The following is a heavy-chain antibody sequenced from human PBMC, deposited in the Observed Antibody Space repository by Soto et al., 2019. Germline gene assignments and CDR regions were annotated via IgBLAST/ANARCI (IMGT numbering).Heavy chain of an antibody. V-gene: IGHV3-30-3*01. CDR2: ISYDGSNK. CDR3: AKDVGSFANYYGMDV. D-gene: IGHD3-10*01. J-gene: IGHJ6*02. Sequence: QVQLVESGGGVVQPGRSLRLSCAASGFTFSSYAMHWVRQAPGKGLEWVAVISYDGSNKYYADSVKGRFTISRDNSKNTLYLQMNSLRAEDTAVYYCAKDVGSFANYYGMDVWGQGTTVTVSS. CDR1: GFTFSSYA.